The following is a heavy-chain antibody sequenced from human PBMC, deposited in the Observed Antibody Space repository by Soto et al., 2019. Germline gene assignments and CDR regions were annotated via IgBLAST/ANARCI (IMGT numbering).Heavy chain of an antibody. CDR1: GFTFSSYG. Sequence: SLRLSCAASGFTFSSYGMHWVRQAPGKGLEWVAVISYDGSNKYYADSVKGRFTISRDNSKNTLYLQMNSLRAEDTAVYYCAKTNRPRSSGMDVWGQGTTVTVSS. CDR3: AKTNRPRSSGMDV. CDR2: ISYDGSNK. J-gene: IGHJ6*02. V-gene: IGHV3-30*18.